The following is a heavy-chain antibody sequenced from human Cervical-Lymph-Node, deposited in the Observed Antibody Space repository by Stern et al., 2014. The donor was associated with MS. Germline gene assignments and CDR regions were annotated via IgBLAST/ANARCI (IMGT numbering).Heavy chain of an antibody. CDR2: ISYDAMNE. Sequence: QMQLVQSGGGVVQPGTSLKLSCAASGFTFSSSTMHWVRQAPGKGLEWVAPISYDAMNEYYADSVRGRFTISRDISRNTLFLQMNSRRADDTAVYYCARDPPERFSSTWYDLGDYWGQGTLVSVSS. CDR1: GFTFSSST. CDR3: ARDPPERFSSTWYDLGDY. V-gene: IGHV3-30*04. D-gene: IGHD6-13*01. J-gene: IGHJ4*02.